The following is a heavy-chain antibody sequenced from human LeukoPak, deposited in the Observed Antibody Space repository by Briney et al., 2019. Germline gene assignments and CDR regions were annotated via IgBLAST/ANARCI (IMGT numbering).Heavy chain of an antibody. J-gene: IGHJ4*02. CDR2: ISSSSSYI. CDR1: GFTFSRNW. D-gene: IGHD4-23*01. CDR3: ARDMWAHTVITPRTPFDY. V-gene: IGHV3-21*01. Sequence: GGSLRLSCAASGFTFSRNWMSWVRQAPGKGLEWVSSISSSSSYIYYADSVKGRFTISRDNAKNSLYLQMNSLRAEDTAVYYCARDMWAHTVITPRTPFDYWGQGTLVTVSS.